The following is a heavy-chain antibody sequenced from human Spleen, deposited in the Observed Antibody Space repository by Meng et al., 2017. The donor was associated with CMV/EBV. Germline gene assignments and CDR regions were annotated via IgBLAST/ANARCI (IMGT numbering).Heavy chain of an antibody. V-gene: IGHV3-48*03. J-gene: IGHJ4*02. CDR1: GFTFSTYE. CDR2: ISPSGGTT. D-gene: IGHD4-23*01. Sequence: GESLKISCAASGFTFSTYEMNWVRQASGQGLEWVSYISPSGGTTYYGDSVKGRFTISRDNAKNSLYLQLNSLRAQDTAIYYCARDDLYGGIDYWGQGTLVTVSS. CDR3: ARDDLYGGIDY.